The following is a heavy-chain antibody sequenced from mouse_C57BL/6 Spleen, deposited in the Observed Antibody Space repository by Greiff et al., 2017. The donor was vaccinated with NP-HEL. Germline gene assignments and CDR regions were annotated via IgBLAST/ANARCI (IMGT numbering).Heavy chain of an antibody. Sequence: EVKLMESGGGLVKPGGSLKLSCAASGFTFSDYGMHWVRQAPEKGLEWVAYISSGSSTIYYADTVKGRFTISRDNAKNTLFLQMTSLRSEDTAMYYCARDIRFAWFAYWGQGTLVTVSA. D-gene: IGHD1-1*01. J-gene: IGHJ3*01. CDR1: GFTFSDYG. CDR2: ISSGSSTI. CDR3: ARDIRFAWFAY. V-gene: IGHV5-17*01.